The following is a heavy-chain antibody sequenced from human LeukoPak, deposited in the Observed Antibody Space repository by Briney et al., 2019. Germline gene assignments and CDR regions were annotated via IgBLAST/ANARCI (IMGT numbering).Heavy chain of an antibody. J-gene: IGHJ4*02. V-gene: IGHV3-20*04. CDR1: GFTFSSYE. CDR3: ARQGGYLRLGPYFDY. Sequence: QAGGSLRLSCAASGFTFSSYEMNWVRQAPGKGLEWVSGINWNGGSTGYADSVKGRFTISRDNAKNSLYLQMNSLRAEDTALYYCARQGGYLRLGPYFDYWGQGTLVTVSS. CDR2: INWNGGST. D-gene: IGHD5-12*01.